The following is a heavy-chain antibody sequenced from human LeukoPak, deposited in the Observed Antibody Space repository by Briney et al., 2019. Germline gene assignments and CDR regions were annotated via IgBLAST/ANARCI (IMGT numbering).Heavy chain of an antibody. CDR2: IHGNDGRT. D-gene: IGHD2-8*01. CDR1: GFAFNNYA. V-gene: IGHV3-23*01. CDR3: ARDDAVEGGYLDY. J-gene: IGHJ4*02. Sequence: GGSLRLSCAASGFAFNNYAMRWARQTPGKGLEWVARIHGNDGRTFYPDSVKGRFSISRDTSKNTVYLQMNSLRAEDTAVYYCARDDAVEGGYLDYWGQGTRVTVSS.